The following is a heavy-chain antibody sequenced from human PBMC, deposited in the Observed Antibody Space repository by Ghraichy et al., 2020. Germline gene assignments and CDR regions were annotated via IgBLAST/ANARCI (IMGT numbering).Heavy chain of an antibody. Sequence: SETLSLTCTVSGGSVSSGSYYWSWIRQPPGKGLEWIGYIYYSGSTNYNPSLKSRVTISVDTSKNQFSLKLSSVTAADTAVYYCARDWGMVALFDYWGQGTLVTVCS. CDR3: ARDWGMVALFDY. V-gene: IGHV4-61*01. CDR1: GGSVSSGSYY. D-gene: IGHD3-10*01. CDR2: IYYSGST. J-gene: IGHJ4*02.